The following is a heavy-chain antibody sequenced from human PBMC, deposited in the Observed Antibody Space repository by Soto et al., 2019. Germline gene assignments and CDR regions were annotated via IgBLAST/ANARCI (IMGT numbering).Heavy chain of an antibody. J-gene: IGHJ4*02. CDR2: ISGSDGNT. CDR3: AKGSRSTGRPTEY. CDR1: GFTFSNYG. D-gene: IGHD4-17*01. Sequence: FLRLSCAASGFTFSNYGLSWVRQAPGKGLEWVSAISGSDGNTYYTDSVKGRFAISRDNSKNTLYLQMNNLRAEDTAVYYCAKGSRSTGRPTEYWGQGTLVTVSS. V-gene: IGHV3-23*01.